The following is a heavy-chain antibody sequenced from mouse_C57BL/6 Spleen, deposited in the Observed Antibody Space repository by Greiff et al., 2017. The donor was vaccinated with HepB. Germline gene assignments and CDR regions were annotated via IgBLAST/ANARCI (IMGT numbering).Heavy chain of an antibody. CDR1: GFSLTSYG. V-gene: IGHV2-4*01. CDR3: DKSATDGKGYYAMDY. Sequence: QVQLQQSGPGLVQPSQSLSITCTVSGFSLTSYGVHWVRQPPGKGLEWLGVIWSGGSTDYNAAFISRLSISKDNAKSQVFFKMNSLQADDTAIYYGDKSATDGKGYYAMDYWGQGTSVTVSS. D-gene: IGHD1-2*01. CDR2: IWSGGST. J-gene: IGHJ4*01.